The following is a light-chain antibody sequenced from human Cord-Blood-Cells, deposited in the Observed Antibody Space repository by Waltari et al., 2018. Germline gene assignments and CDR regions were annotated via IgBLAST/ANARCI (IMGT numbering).Light chain of an antibody. CDR2: SAS. CDR3: QQSYSTPYS. CDR1: LSISSY. Sequence: DIQMTQSSPSLPASVGDRVTITCRARLSISSYLNWYQQKPGKAPKLLSYSASSLQSGVPSRFSGSGSGTDFTLTISSLQPEDFATYYCQQSYSTPYSFGQGTKLEIK. V-gene: IGKV1-39*01. J-gene: IGKJ2*03.